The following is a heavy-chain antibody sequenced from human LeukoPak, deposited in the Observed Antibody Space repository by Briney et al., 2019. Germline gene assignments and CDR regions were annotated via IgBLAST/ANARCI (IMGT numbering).Heavy chain of an antibody. D-gene: IGHD3-3*01. CDR2: MSDSGNI. J-gene: IGHJ4*02. CDR1: GGSLSSRNYY. CDR3: ASDVYDIWSAYHTVED. Sequence: PSETLSLTRTVSGGSLSSRNYYWGWIRQPPGKELEWIGSMSDSGNIFYNPSLKSRVSLSLDTSDNQFSLKLSSVTAADTAVYHCASDVYDIWSAYHTVEDWGKGTLVTVSS. V-gene: IGHV4-39*07.